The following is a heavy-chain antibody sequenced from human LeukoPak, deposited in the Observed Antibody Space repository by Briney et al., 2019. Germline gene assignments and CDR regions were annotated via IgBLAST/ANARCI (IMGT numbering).Heavy chain of an antibody. CDR1: GGSISSSSCY. J-gene: IGHJ5*02. Sequence: SETVSLTCTDSGGSISSSSCYWGWIRQPPGKGLEWIGSIYYSGSTYYNPSLKSRVTISVDTSKNQFSLKLSSVTAADTAVYYCARPRGDKRFDPWGQGTLVTVSS. CDR3: ARPRGDKRFDP. V-gene: IGHV4-39*01. CDR2: IYYSGST. D-gene: IGHD3-10*01.